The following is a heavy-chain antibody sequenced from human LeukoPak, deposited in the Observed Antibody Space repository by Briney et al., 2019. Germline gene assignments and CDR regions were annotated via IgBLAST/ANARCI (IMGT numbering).Heavy chain of an antibody. CDR3: ARIVPYNYGYVDY. CDR1: GGSISNYY. D-gene: IGHD5-18*01. CDR2: VYYSGTT. V-gene: IGHV4-59*01. J-gene: IGHJ4*02. Sequence: PSETLSLTCTVSGGSISNYYWSWIRQPPGKGLEWIGYVYYSGTTNHNSSLRGRVTISVDTSKNQLSLKLNSVTAADTAVYYCARIVPYNYGYVDYWGQGTLVTVSS.